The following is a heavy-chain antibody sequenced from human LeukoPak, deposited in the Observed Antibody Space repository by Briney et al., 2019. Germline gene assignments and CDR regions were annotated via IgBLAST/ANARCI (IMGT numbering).Heavy chain of an antibody. D-gene: IGHD3-16*01. CDR1: GVSGSSYY. CDR2: IYYSGST. CDR3: ARETSQKGAHYMDA. Sequence: PSETLSLTCTVSGVSGSSYYWRWIRQPPGKGLEWIGYIYYSGSTNYKPSLQSRVTISADTSKNQFSLKLSSVNAADTAVYYCARETSQKGAHYMDAWGQGTTVTISS. J-gene: IGHJ6*03. V-gene: IGHV4-59*02.